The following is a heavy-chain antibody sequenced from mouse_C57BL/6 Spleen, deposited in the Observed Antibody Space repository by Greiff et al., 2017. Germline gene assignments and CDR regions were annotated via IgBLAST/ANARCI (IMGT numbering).Heavy chain of an antibody. Sequence: VKLQQSGAELVRPGASVTLSCKASGYTFTDYEMHWVKQTPVHGLEWIGAIDPETGGTAYNQKFKGKAILTADKSSSTAYMELRSLTSEDSAVYYCTREHDYYGSRDYWGQGTTLTVSS. CDR3: TREHDYYGSRDY. CDR1: GYTFTDYE. D-gene: IGHD1-1*01. J-gene: IGHJ2*01. CDR2: IDPETGGT. V-gene: IGHV1-15*01.